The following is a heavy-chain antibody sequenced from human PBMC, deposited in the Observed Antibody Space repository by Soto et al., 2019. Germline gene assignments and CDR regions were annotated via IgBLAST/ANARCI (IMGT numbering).Heavy chain of an antibody. D-gene: IGHD3-3*01. CDR2: ISYDGSNK. CDR3: AKDHSLYDFGSVYYPDAFDI. J-gene: IGHJ3*02. CDR1: GFTFSSYG. Sequence: PGGSLRLSCAASGFTFSSYGMHWVRQAPGKGLEWVAVISYDGSNKYYADSVKGRFTISRDNSKNTLYLQMNSLRAEDTAVYYCAKDHSLYDFGSVYYPDAFDIWGKGTMVTV. V-gene: IGHV3-30*18.